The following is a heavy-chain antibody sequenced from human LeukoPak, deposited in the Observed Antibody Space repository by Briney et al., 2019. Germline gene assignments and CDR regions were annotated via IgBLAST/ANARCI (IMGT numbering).Heavy chain of an antibody. CDR2: ISGSGGST. CDR1: GFTFSSYA. CDR3: AKDRHITYYYDSSGYYCGYYFDY. V-gene: IGHV3-23*01. D-gene: IGHD3-22*01. Sequence: PGGSLRLSCAASGFTFSSYAMSWVRQAPGKGLEWVSAISGSGGSTYYADSVKGRFTISRDNSKNTLYLQMNSLRAEDTAVYYCAKDRHITYYYDSSGYYCGYYFDYWGQGTLVTVSS. J-gene: IGHJ4*02.